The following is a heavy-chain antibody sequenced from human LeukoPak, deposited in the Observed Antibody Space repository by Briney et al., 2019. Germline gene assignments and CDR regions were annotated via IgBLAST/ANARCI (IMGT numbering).Heavy chain of an antibody. CDR1: GFSVSGNY. D-gene: IGHD2-21*02. V-gene: IGHV3-53*01. CDR2: IYLTGTT. CDR3: AAAYCGGDCYSDNHYYFMDL. J-gene: IGHJ6*03. Sequence: GGSLRLSCAASGFSVSGNYMSWVRQSPGKGLEWVSAIYLTGTTHYADSVKGRFTISRDNSKNALNLQMNSLRVEDTTVYYCAAAYCGGDCYSDNHYYFMDLWGRGTTVTVSS.